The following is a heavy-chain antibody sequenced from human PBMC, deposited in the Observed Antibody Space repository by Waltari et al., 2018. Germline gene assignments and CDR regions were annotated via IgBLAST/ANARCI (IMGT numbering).Heavy chain of an antibody. Sequence: EVQLVESGGTLVQPGGSLRLSCAASGFTFRGYWVTWVRQAPGKGLGWVGNIKADGSEQYYVDSVRGRFTSSRDNAENSLYLQMNSLIADDTAVYYCARGSAYYLRVWDYWGQGTLVTVSS. CDR2: IKADGSEQ. J-gene: IGHJ4*02. CDR3: ARGSAYYLRVWDY. V-gene: IGHV3-7*03. CDR1: GFTFRGYW. D-gene: IGHD3-10*01.